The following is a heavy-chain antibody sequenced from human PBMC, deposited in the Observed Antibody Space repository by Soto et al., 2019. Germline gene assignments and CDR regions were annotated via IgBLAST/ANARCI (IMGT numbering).Heavy chain of an antibody. CDR2: IIPILGIA. CDR3: ASSTLIAVAGTSFDY. J-gene: IGHJ4*02. CDR1: GGTFSSYT. V-gene: IGHV1-69*02. D-gene: IGHD6-19*01. Sequence: QVQLVQSGAEVKKPGSSVKVSCKASGGTFSSYTISWVRQAPGQGLEWMGRIIPILGIANYAQKFQGRVTITADQSTSTAYMELSSLRSEDTAVYYCASSTLIAVAGTSFDYWGQGTLVTVSS.